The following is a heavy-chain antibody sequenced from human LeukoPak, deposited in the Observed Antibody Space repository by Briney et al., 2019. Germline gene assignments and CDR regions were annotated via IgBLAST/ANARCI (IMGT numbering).Heavy chain of an antibody. D-gene: IGHD2-2*02. CDR1: GFTFSSYS. J-gene: IGHJ3*02. Sequence: GGSLRLSCAASGFTFSSYSMNWVRQAPGKGLEWVSSISSSSYIYYADSVKGRFTISRDNAKNSLYLQMNSLRAEDTAVYYCARDGPVVPAAIPDDAFDIWGQGTMVTVSS. V-gene: IGHV3-21*01. CDR3: ARDGPVVPAAIPDDAFDI. CDR2: ISSSSYI.